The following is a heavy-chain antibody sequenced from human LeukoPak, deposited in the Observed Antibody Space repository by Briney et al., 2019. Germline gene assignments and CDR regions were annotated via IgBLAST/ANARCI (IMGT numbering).Heavy chain of an antibody. J-gene: IGHJ4*02. CDR1: GASSSSSSYF. D-gene: IGHD6-13*01. Sequence: SETLSLTCTVSGASSSSSSYFWGWLRQPSGKGLEWIGTTSYSGSTYYSPSLRSRITMSVDTSKNQFSLNLSSVTAADTAVYYCARLSSTHLPNYWGQGILVTISS. CDR2: TSYSGST. V-gene: IGHV4-39*01. CDR3: ARLSSTHLPNY.